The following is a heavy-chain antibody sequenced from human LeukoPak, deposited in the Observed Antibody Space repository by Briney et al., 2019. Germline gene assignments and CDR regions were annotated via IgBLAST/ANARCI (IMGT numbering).Heavy chain of an antibody. Sequence: QPGGSLRLSCVASGDTLIGYGMNWVRQAPGKGLEWISSISSSTTTTYYADSVWGRFTISRDSAKNSLYLHMNSLRAEDTAIYYCARGYSNPPLEYWGQGTPVTVSS. CDR1: GDTLIGYG. V-gene: IGHV3-48*01. J-gene: IGHJ4*02. D-gene: IGHD4-11*01. CDR2: ISSSTTTT. CDR3: ARGYSNPPLEY.